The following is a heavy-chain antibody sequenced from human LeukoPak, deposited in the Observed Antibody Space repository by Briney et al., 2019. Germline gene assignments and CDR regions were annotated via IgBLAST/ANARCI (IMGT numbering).Heavy chain of an antibody. V-gene: IGHV3-30*18. CDR3: AKGGRRIQLWWSFDY. J-gene: IGHJ4*02. D-gene: IGHD5-18*01. Sequence: GGSLRPSCAASGFTFSSYWMSWVRQAPGKGLEWVAVISYDGSNKYYADSVKGRFTISRDNSKNTLYLQMNSLRAEDTAVYYCAKGGRRIQLWWSFDYWGQGTLVTVSS. CDR1: GFTFSSYW. CDR2: ISYDGSNK.